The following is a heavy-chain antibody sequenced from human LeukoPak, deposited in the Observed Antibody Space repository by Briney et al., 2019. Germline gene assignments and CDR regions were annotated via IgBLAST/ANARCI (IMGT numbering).Heavy chain of an antibody. CDR1: GGSISSYY. CDR2: IYTSGST. Sequence: SETLSLTCTVSGGSISSYYWSWIRQPAGKGLEWIGRIYTSGSTNYNPSLKSRVTMSVDTSKNQFSLKLSSVTAADTAVYYCARGDVASYYYYMDVWGKGTTVTISS. D-gene: IGHD2-15*01. J-gene: IGHJ6*03. V-gene: IGHV4-4*07. CDR3: ARGDVASYYYYMDV.